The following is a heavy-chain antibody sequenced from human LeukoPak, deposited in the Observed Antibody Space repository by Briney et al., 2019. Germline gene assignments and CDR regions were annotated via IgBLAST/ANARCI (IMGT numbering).Heavy chain of an antibody. CDR1: GGSISSDNYY. V-gene: IGHV4-39*01. CDR2: IYDSGNT. D-gene: IGHD6-25*01. CDR3: ATLRSSGWPHVKSY. Sequence: KPSETLSLTCTVSGGSISSDNYYWSWIRQPPGKGLEWIASIYDSGNTYYSSSLKSRVTISIDTSENQFSLKLNSVPAADTAVYYCATLRSSGWPHVKSYWGKGTLVTVSS. J-gene: IGHJ4*02.